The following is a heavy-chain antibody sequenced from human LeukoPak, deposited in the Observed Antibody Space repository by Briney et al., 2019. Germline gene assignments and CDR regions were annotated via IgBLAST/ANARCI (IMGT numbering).Heavy chain of an antibody. J-gene: IGHJ4*02. Sequence: DSVKGRFTISRDNSKNTLYLEMNSLRAEDTAVYYCAKRTATMEFDYWGQGALVTVSS. V-gene: IGHV3-30*02. D-gene: IGHD1-14*01. CDR3: AKRTATMEFDY.